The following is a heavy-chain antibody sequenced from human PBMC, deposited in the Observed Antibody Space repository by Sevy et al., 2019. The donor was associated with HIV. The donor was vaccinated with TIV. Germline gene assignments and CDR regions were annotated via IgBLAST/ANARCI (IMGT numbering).Heavy chain of an antibody. CDR3: TTVWGSGTTWVRAFDL. Sequence: GGSLRLSCAASGFPFSDAWMNWVRPAPVKGLEWVGLIKNENEGGTTDFAAPVKGRFTISRDDSKNTLFLQMSSLKTEDTAIYFCTTVWGSGTTWVRAFDLWGQGTMVTVSS. CDR2: IKNENEGGTT. V-gene: IGHV3-15*01. J-gene: IGHJ3*01. CDR1: GFPFSDAW. D-gene: IGHD1-7*01.